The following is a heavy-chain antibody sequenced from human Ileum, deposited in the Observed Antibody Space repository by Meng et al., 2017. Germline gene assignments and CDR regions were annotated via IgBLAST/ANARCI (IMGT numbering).Heavy chain of an antibody. CDR3: ARGGPAPGNSYSFDY. CDR2: ISRISNTI. CDR1: GFTFRNYE. V-gene: IGHV3-48*03. Sequence: GGSLRLSCAASGFTFRNYEMTWVRQAPGKGLEWVSYISRISNTIFQADTVRGRFTTSRDNAGNSLYLQMNSLRADDTAIYYCARGGPAPGNSYSFDYWGQGTLVTVSS. J-gene: IGHJ4*02. D-gene: IGHD6-13*01.